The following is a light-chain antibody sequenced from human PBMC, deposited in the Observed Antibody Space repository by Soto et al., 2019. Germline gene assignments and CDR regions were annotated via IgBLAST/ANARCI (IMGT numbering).Light chain of an antibody. Sequence: IQMTQSPSTLSTSVGDRVTITFRASQSISRWVAWYQQKPGKAPKLLIYKASSLESGVPSRFSGSGSGTEFTLTISSLQSDDFATYFCQQYNSYPWTFGQGTKV. CDR3: QQYNSYPWT. V-gene: IGKV1-5*03. J-gene: IGKJ1*01. CDR1: QSISRW. CDR2: KAS.